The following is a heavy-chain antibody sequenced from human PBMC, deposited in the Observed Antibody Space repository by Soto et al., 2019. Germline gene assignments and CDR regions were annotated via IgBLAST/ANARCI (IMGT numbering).Heavy chain of an antibody. J-gene: IGHJ3*01. CDR2: IIPILGSA. Sequence: QVQLLQSGAEVKKPGSSVKVSCKASGGTLSNYAISWVRQAPGQGLEWMGGIIPILGSANYAQKFQDRVTITADESTRTTYMELSSLRSEDAAVYFCASWERVDAFDVWGQGTMVTVSS. V-gene: IGHV1-69*01. CDR1: GGTLSNYA. D-gene: IGHD1-26*01. CDR3: ASWERVDAFDV.